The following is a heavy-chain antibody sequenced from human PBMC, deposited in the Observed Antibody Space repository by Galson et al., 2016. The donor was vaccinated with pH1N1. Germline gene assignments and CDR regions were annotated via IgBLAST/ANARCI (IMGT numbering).Heavy chain of an antibody. CDR3: ARNGRYGHCGGANCYPAEDLQY. J-gene: IGHJ1*01. V-gene: IGHV3-11*06. Sequence: SLRLSCAASGFTFTDYYMSWIRQAPGKGLEWIAYISSSGSYINYADSVKGRFTVSRDHANRSLWLQLNSLTVEDTAVYFCARNGRYGHCGGANCYPAEDLQYWGRGTLVSVSS. CDR2: ISSSGSYI. D-gene: IGHD2-15*01. CDR1: GFTFTDYY.